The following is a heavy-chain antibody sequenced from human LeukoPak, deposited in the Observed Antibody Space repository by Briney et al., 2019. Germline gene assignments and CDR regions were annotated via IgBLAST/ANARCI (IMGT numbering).Heavy chain of an antibody. Sequence: GGSLRLSCAASGFTFSSYAMSWVRQAPEKGLEWVSAISGSGGSTHYADSVKGRFTISRDNSKNTLYLQMNSLRAEDTAVYYCAKDRAMVRGATDYWGQGTLVTVSS. CDR1: GFTFSSYA. V-gene: IGHV3-23*01. D-gene: IGHD3-10*01. CDR2: ISGSGGST. CDR3: AKDRAMVRGATDY. J-gene: IGHJ4*02.